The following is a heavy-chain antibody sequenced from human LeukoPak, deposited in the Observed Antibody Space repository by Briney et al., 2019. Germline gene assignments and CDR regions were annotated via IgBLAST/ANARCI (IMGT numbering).Heavy chain of an antibody. CDR1: GDSVSSNSAA. J-gene: IGHJ5*02. CDR2: TYYRSKWYN. Sequence: SQTLSLTCAISGDSVSSNSAAWNWIRQSPSRGLEWLGRTYYRSKWYNDYAVSVKSRITINPDTSKNQFSLQLNSVTPEDTAVYYCARGEIFGVVIPNWFDPCGHGTLVTVSS. V-gene: IGHV6-1*01. CDR3: ARGEIFGVVIPNWFDP. D-gene: IGHD3-3*01.